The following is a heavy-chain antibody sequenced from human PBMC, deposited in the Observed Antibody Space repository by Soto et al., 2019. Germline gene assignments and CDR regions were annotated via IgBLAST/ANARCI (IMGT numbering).Heavy chain of an antibody. Sequence: QLQLQESGSGLVKPSQTLSLSCAVSGGSVNTAGYSWSWIRQPPGNGLQWIGYIYHSGSTYYKPSLQRRVTISLDRSMNHFSLPLTSVTAADTAVYYCARVPIYYDSSGYYHYGTFDIWGQGTMGSVSS. J-gene: IGHJ3*02. CDR1: GGSVNTAGYS. D-gene: IGHD3-22*01. V-gene: IGHV4-30-2*01. CDR3: ARVPIYYDSSGYYHYGTFDI. CDR2: IYHSGST.